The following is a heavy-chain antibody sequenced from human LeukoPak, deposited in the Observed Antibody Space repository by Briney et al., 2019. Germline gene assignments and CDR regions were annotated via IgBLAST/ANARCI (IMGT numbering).Heavy chain of an antibody. CDR2: INHSGST. CDR3: ARGRFVLYYYDSSGSRTFDY. CDR1: GGSFSGYY. D-gene: IGHD3-22*01. V-gene: IGHV4-34*01. Sequence: PSETLPLTCAVYGGSFSGYYWSWIRQPPGKGLEWIGEINHSGSTNYNPSLKSRVTISVDTSKNQFSLKLSSVTAADTAVYYCARGRFVLYYYDSSGSRTFDYWGQGTLVTVSS. J-gene: IGHJ4*02.